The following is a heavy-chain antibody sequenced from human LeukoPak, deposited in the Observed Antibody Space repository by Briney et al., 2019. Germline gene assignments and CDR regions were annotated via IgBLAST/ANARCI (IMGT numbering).Heavy chain of an antibody. D-gene: IGHD1-26*01. CDR1: GYTFTGYY. CDR3: ARDSPWSGSHQTDY. Sequence: ASVKVSCKASGYTFTGYYMHWVRQAPGQGLEWMGWINPNSGGTNYAQKFQGRVTMTTDTSTSTAYMELRSLRSDDTAVYYCARDSPWSGSHQTDYWGQGTLVTVSS. J-gene: IGHJ4*02. V-gene: IGHV1-2*02. CDR2: INPNSGGT.